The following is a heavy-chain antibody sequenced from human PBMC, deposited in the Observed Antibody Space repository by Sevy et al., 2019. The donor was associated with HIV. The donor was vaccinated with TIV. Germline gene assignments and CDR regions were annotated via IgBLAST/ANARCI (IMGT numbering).Heavy chain of an antibody. J-gene: IGHJ6*02. CDR3: ARAYCSSTSCYYYYYYSMDV. CDR1: GGSFSGYY. V-gene: IGHV4-34*01. Sequence: SETLSLTCAVYGGSFSGYYWSWIRQPPGKGLEWIGEINHSGSTNYNPSLKSRVTISVDTSKNQFSLKLSSVTAADTAVYYCARAYCSSTSCYYYYYYSMDVWGQGTTVTVSS. D-gene: IGHD2-2*01. CDR2: INHSGST.